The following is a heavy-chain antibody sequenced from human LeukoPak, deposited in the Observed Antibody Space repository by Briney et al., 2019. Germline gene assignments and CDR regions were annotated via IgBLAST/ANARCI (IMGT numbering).Heavy chain of an antibody. Sequence: ASVKVSCKASGYTFTSYDINWVRQATGQGLEWMGWMNPNSGNTGYAQKFQGRVTMTRNTSVSTAYMELSSLRSEDTAVYHCAIRRDKGRGIDYGGQGTLVTVSS. CDR2: MNPNSGNT. J-gene: IGHJ4*02. D-gene: IGHD3-16*01. CDR3: AIRRDKGRGIDY. V-gene: IGHV1-8*01. CDR1: GYTFTSYD.